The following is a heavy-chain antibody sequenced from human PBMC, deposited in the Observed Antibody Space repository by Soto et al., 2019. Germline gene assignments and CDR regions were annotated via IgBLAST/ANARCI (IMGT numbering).Heavy chain of an antibody. V-gene: IGHV4-34*01. CDR3: VGDIAAAGTNWFDP. J-gene: IGHJ5*02. CDR2: INHSGST. D-gene: IGHD6-13*01. Sequence: QVQLQQWGAGLLKPSETLSLTCAVYGGSFSGYYWSWIRQPPGKGLEWIGEINHSGSTNYNPSLKSRVTISVDTSKNQFPLKLSSVTAADTAVYYCVGDIAAAGTNWFDPWGQGTLVTVSS. CDR1: GGSFSGYY.